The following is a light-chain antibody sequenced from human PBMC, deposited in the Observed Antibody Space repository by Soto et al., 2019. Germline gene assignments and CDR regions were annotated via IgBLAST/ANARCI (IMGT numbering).Light chain of an antibody. J-gene: IGKJ5*01. CDR3: QQYEKWPPSIT. V-gene: IGKV3-15*01. CDR2: GVS. Sequence: IEMTQSPATLSSSPGDKATLSCRASQPGNNKFAWYQQKPGQAPRLLIYGVSTRATGISARFSGGGSVTEFTLTISSLQSEDFALYYCQQYEKWPPSITFGQGTRLEIK. CDR1: QPGNNK.